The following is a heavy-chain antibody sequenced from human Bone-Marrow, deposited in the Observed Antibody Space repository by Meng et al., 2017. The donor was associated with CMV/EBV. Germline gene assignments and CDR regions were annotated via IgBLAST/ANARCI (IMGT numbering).Heavy chain of an antibody. V-gene: IGHV3-23*01. CDR1: GFFFSAYT. CDR2: IRGSDGTA. CDR3: AKGAIFGVTAPDY. D-gene: IGHD3-3*01. J-gene: IGHJ4*02. Sequence: GGSLRLSCEASGFFFSAYTMSWIRQAPGKGLEWVSRIRGSDGTASYADSVKGRFTISRDISQNTLYLQMNSLRAEDTAVYYCAKGAIFGVTAPDYWGQGTLVTVSS.